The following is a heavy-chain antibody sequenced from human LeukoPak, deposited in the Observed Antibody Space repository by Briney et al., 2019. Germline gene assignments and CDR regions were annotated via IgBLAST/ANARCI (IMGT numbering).Heavy chain of an antibody. CDR2: ISAYNGNT. Sequence: GASVKVSCKASGYTFTSYGISWVRQAPGQGLEWMGWISAYNGNTNYAQKLQGRVTMTTDTSTSTAYMELRSLRSDDTAVYYCVRGRYCSSTSCYTPTSPRFDPWGQGTLVTVSS. D-gene: IGHD2-2*02. J-gene: IGHJ5*02. CDR1: GYTFTSYG. V-gene: IGHV1-18*01. CDR3: VRGRYCSSTSCYTPTSPRFDP.